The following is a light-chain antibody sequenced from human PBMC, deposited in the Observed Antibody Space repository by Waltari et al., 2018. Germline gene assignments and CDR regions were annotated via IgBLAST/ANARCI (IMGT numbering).Light chain of an antibody. CDR1: QTISSIS. CDR2: GTS. J-gene: IGKJ4*01. CDR3: QQYDGSTVT. Sequence: EIVLTQSPGTLSLSPGEGAALSCRASQTISSISSTWYQQKPGQAPSLLIYGTSSRATGIPDRFSGSGSGTAFTLTIRRLDPEDFAVYYCQQYDGSTVTFGGGTKVEVK. V-gene: IGKV3-20*01.